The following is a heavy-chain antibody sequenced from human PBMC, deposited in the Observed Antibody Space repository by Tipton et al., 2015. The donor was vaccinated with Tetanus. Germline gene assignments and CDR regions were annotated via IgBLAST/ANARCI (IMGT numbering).Heavy chain of an antibody. V-gene: IGHV1-69*06. Sequence: QSGAEVKTPGSSVKLSCKGSGGTFNNFPISWVRQAPGQGLEWMGGIIPIFRTTTYAQKFQGTVTITADKSTSTVYMELSSLRSEDTATYYCARGGYDSDTYSYYYYSMDVWGQGTTVTVSS. CDR2: IIPIFRTT. CDR1: GGTFNNFP. CDR3: ARGGYDSDTYSYYYYSMDV. D-gene: IGHD3-22*01. J-gene: IGHJ6*02.